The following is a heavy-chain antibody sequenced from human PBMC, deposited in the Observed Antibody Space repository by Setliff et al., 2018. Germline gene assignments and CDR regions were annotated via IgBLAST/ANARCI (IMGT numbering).Heavy chain of an antibody. CDR3: ARYLAGEVGISGWFDP. CDR2: THHSGIV. D-gene: IGHD1-26*01. V-gene: IGHV4-38-2*01. Sequence: LSLTCAVSGYSINSDYYWGWIRQPPGKGLEWVASTHHSGIVYYNPSLRSRVIMSVDTSKYQVSLDLTSVTAADTAVYYCARYLAGEVGISGWFDPWGQGTLVTVSS. J-gene: IGHJ5*02. CDR1: GYSINSDYY.